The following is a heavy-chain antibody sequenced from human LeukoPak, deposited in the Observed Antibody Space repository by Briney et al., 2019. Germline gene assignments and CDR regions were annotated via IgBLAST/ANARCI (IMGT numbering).Heavy chain of an antibody. Sequence: GGSLRLSCAASGFTFSSFWMHWVRQVPGKGLVWVSRVNSDGTSTTYADSVKGRFSISRDNSKNTLYLEMHSLRSEDTAVYYCAKDSDDFWSGYGDYYYAMDVWGQGTTVTVSS. CDR1: GFTFSSFW. CDR2: VNSDGTST. CDR3: AKDSDDFWSGYGDYYYAMDV. V-gene: IGHV3-74*01. J-gene: IGHJ6*02. D-gene: IGHD3-3*01.